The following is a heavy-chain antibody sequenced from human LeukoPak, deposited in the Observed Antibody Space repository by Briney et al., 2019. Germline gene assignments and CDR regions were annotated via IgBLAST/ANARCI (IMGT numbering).Heavy chain of an antibody. CDR3: ARGDIVATINPYYYYGMDV. V-gene: IGHV1-3*01. CDR1: GYTFTSYA. Sequence: ASVKVSCKASGYTFTSYAMHWARQAPGQRLEWMGWINAGNGNTKYSQKFQGRVTITRDTSASTAYMELSSLRSEDTAVYYCARGDIVATINPYYYYGMDVWGQGTTVTVSS. CDR2: INAGNGNT. D-gene: IGHD5-12*01. J-gene: IGHJ6*02.